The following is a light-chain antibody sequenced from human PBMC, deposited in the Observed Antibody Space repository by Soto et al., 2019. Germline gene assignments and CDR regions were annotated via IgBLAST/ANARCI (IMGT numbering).Light chain of an antibody. V-gene: IGKV3-20*01. CDR1: QSVRSNY. CDR2: NSS. Sequence: EIVLTQSPGTLSLSPGERATLSCRASQSVRSNYLAWYQKKPGEAPRLLIYNSSTRATGIPARFSGSGSGTDFTLTISRLEPEDFALYYCQQYRDLPQTFGQGTKVEIK. CDR3: QQYRDLPQT. J-gene: IGKJ1*01.